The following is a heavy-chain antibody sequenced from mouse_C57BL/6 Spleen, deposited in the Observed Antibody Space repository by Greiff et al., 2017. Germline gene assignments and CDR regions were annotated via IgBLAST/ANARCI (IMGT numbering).Heavy chain of an antibody. V-gene: IGHV14-2*01. CDR2: IDPEDGDT. CDR1: GFNIKDYY. Sequence: EVQLQQSGAELVKPGASVKLSCTASGFNIKDYYMHWVKQRTEQGLEWIGRIDPEDGDTKYAPKFQGKATITAETSSNTAYLQLSSLTSEDTAVYYCARTGSSYVFDGRGKGTTLTVSS. D-gene: IGHD1-1*01. CDR3: ARTGSSYVFDG. J-gene: IGHJ2*01.